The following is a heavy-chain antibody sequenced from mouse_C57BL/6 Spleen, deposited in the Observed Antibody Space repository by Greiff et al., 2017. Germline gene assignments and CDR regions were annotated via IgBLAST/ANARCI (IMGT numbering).Heavy chain of an antibody. CDR1: GFSLTSYG. J-gene: IGHJ4*01. D-gene: IGHD2-3*01. CDR3: ANRLLGEAMDY. V-gene: IGHV2-6*01. Sequence: QVQLQQSGPGLVAPSQSLSITCTVSGFSLTSYGVDWVRQSPGKGLEWLGVIWGVGSTTYNSALNTRMSIRKDNTRSQVFLKMNSLQTDDTAMDYCANRLLGEAMDYWGQGTSVTVSS. CDR2: IWGVGST.